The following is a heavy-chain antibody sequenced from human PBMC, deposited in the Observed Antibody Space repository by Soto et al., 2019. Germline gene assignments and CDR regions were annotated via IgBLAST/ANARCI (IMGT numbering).Heavy chain of an antibody. J-gene: IGHJ4*02. V-gene: IGHV4-39*01. CDR1: GGSISSSSYY. D-gene: IGHD6-6*01. CDR2: IYYSGST. Sequence: SETLSLTCTVSGGSISSSSYYWGWIRQPPGKGLEWIGSIYYSGSTYYNPSLKSRVTISLDTSKNQFSLKLSSVTAADTAVYYCARLGSPPYSSSYFDYWGQGTLVTVSS. CDR3: ARLGSPPYSSSYFDY.